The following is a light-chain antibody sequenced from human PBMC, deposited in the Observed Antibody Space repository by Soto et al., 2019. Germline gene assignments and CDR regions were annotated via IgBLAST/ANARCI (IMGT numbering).Light chain of an antibody. CDR3: QQYNSYPST. CDR1: QSVTTW. V-gene: IGKV1-5*01. J-gene: IGKJ5*01. Sequence: DIQMTQSPSTLSASIGDRVTITCRASQSVTTWLAWYRQKPGKAPQLLIFDASRLESGVPSRFSGSGSGTEFTLTISSLQSDDYATYYCQQYNSYPSTFGQGTRLEIK. CDR2: DAS.